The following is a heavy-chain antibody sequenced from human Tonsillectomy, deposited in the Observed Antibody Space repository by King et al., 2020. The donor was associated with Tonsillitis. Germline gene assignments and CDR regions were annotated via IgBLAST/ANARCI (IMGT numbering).Heavy chain of an antibody. V-gene: IGHV3-33*08. Sequence: VQLVESGGGVVQPGRSLRLSCAAFGFTFSSYGMHWVRQAPGKGLEWVAVIWYDGSNKYYADSVKGRFTTSRDNSKNTLYVQMNSLRAEDTAVYYCAGAYYDILTIDAFVIWGQGTMVTVSS. J-gene: IGHJ3*02. CDR2: IWYDGSNK. CDR3: AGAYYDILTIDAFVI. D-gene: IGHD3-9*01. CDR1: GFTFSSYG.